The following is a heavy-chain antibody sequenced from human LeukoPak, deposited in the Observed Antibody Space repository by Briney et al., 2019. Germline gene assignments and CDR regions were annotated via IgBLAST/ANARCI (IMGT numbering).Heavy chain of an antibody. J-gene: IGHJ3*02. CDR2: ISSSGSTI. Sequence: GGSLRLSCAASGFTFSDYYMSWIRQAPGKGLEWVSYISSSGSTIYYADSVKGRFTISRDNSKNTLYLQMNSLRAEDTAVYYCAKDEKNTYYYDSSGYYGDAFDIWGQGTMVTVSS. CDR3: AKDEKNTYYYDSSGYYGDAFDI. D-gene: IGHD3-22*01. V-gene: IGHV3-11*01. CDR1: GFTFSDYY.